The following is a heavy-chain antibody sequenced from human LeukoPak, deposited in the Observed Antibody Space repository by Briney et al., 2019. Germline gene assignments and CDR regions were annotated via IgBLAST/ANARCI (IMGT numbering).Heavy chain of an antibody. CDR3: AKDLENRLENFDY. J-gene: IGHJ4*02. D-gene: IGHD3-3*01. Sequence: GGSLRLSCAASGFTFSSYAMTWVHQAPGKGLEWVSAISGSGGTTYYADSVKGRFTTSRDNSKNTLYLQMSSLRAEDTAVYYCAKDLENRLENFDYWGQGTLVTVSS. CDR2: ISGSGGTT. V-gene: IGHV3-23*01. CDR1: GFTFSSYA.